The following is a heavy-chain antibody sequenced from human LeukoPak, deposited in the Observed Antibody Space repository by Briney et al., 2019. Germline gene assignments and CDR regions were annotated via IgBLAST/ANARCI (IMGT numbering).Heavy chain of an antibody. D-gene: IGHD1-26*01. V-gene: IGHV3-21*01. CDR1: GFTFSSYS. CDR2: ISSSSRYI. CDR3: ARDLSVGSKPDLGFDY. Sequence: GGSLRLSCAASGFTFSSYSMNWVRQAPGKGLEWVSSISSSSRYIYYTDSVKGRFTISRDNAKNSLYLQMNSLRAEDTAVYYCARDLSVGSKPDLGFDYWGQGTLVTVSS. J-gene: IGHJ4*02.